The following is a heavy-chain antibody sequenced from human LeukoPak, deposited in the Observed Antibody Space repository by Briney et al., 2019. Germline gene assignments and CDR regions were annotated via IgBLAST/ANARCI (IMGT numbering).Heavy chain of an antibody. V-gene: IGHV4-34*01. CDR1: GGSFSGYY. CDR2: INHSGST. Sequence: SETLSLTCAVYGGSFSGYYWSWIRQPPGKGLEWIGEINHSGSTNHNPSLKSRVTISVDTSKNQFSLKLSSVTAADTAVYYCARGPPDSSSWYLRRGAFDVWGQGTMVTVSS. J-gene: IGHJ3*01. CDR3: ARGPPDSSSWYLRRGAFDV. D-gene: IGHD6-13*01.